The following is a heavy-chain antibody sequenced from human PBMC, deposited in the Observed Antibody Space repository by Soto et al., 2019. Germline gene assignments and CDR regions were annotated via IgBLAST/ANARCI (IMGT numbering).Heavy chain of an antibody. J-gene: IGHJ4*02. D-gene: IGHD3-22*01. V-gene: IGHV5-51*01. CDR2: IYPGDSDT. CDR3: ARHEWYYDSSGYMDY. Sequence: GESLKISCKGSGYSFTSYWIGWVRQMPGKGLEWMGIIYPGDSDTRHSPSFQGQVTISADKSISTAYLQWSSLKASDTAMYYCARHEWYYDSSGYMDYWGQGTLVTVSS. CDR1: GYSFTSYW.